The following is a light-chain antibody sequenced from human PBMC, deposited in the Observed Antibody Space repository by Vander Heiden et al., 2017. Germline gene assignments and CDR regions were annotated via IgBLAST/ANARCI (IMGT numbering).Light chain of an antibody. CDR2: DDG. CDR3: QSYDSSLSGWV. V-gene: IGLV1-40*01. J-gene: IGLJ3*02. Sequence: QSEPTQPPSVSGAPAHRVTISCTRGSTSIGAGYDVLWCQQLPGTAPKLLIIDDGNRPSGVPDRFSGSKSGTSASLAITGLQAEDEADYYCQSYDSSLSGWVFGGGTKLTVL. CDR1: STSIGAGYD.